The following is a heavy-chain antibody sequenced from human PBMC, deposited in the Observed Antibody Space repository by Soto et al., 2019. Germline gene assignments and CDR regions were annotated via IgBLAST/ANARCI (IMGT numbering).Heavy chain of an antibody. J-gene: IGHJ3*02. V-gene: IGHV1-18*01. CDR2: INTYNGNT. CDR1: GYTFTNYG. CDR3: ARDLLYSTRTTVCFDI. Sequence: VQLVQSGVEVKKPRASVKVSCKAAGYTFTNYGISWVRQAPGQGLEWMGWINTYNGNTNYAQKAQGRVTMTTETSTSTAYMELRSLRPDDTAVCYCARDLLYSTRTTVCFDIWGQGTMLTVSS. D-gene: IGHD6-13*01.